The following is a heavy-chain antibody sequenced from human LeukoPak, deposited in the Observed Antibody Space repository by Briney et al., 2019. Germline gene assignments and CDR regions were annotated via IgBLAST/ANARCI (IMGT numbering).Heavy chain of an antibody. J-gene: IGHJ4*02. D-gene: IGHD4-17*01. CDR2: INHSGST. V-gene: IGHV4-34*01. CDR1: GGSFSGYY. Sequence: SETLSLTCAVYGGSFSGYYWSRIRQPPGKGLEWIGEINHSGSTNYNPSLKSRVTISVDASKNQFSLKLSSVTAADTAVYYCARVDYGDYFDYWGQGTLVTVSS. CDR3: ARVDYGDYFDY.